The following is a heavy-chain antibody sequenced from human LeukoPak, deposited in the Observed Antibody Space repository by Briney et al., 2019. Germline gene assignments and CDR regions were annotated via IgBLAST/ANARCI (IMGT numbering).Heavy chain of an antibody. CDR2: ISYDGSNK. D-gene: IGHD3-22*01. CDR3: ARPQGYFAANFDY. CDR1: GFTFSSYA. V-gene: IGHV3-30*04. Sequence: GGSLRLSCAASGFTFSSYAMHWVRQAPGKGLGWVALISYDGSNKYHADSGKGRFTISTDNPKNTLYLQMNSLRGEHTAVFYCARPQGYFAANFDYWGQGTLVTVSS. J-gene: IGHJ4*02.